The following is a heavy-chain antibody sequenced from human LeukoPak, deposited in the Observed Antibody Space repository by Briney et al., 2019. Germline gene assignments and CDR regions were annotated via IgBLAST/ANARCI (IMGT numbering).Heavy chain of an antibody. J-gene: IGHJ2*01. CDR1: GGSISSYY. CDR3: ARVSSSWYQDWYFDL. Sequence: SETLSLTCTVSGGSISSYYWSWLRQPPGKGLEWIGYVHYSGSTNYNPFLKTRVTMSVDTSKNHFSLKLSSVTAADTAVYYCARVSSSWYQDWYFDLWGRGTLVTVSS. V-gene: IGHV4-59*12. CDR2: VHYSGST. D-gene: IGHD6-13*01.